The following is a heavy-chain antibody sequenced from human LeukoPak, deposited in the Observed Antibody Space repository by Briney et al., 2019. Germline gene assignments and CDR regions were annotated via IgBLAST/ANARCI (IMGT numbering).Heavy chain of an antibody. J-gene: IGHJ4*02. D-gene: IGHD5-18*01. CDR2: ISAAIHGI. CDR3: ARGEYHQDGIGYNRFDN. V-gene: IGHV3-48*01. Sequence: GGSLRLSCAASGFTFNTYSMTWVRQAPGKGLEWISHISAAIHGIYYAESVKGRSIISRDNAKNSVFLQMSSLRPEDTAVYYCARGEYHQDGIGYNRFDNWGQGALVTVSS. CDR1: GFTFNTYS.